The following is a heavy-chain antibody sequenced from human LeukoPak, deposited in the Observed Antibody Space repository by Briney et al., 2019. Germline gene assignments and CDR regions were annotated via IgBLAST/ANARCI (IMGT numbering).Heavy chain of an antibody. D-gene: IGHD2-2*01. Sequence: SETLSLTCTVSGGSISSDYWSWLRQPPGKGLEWIGYIYTSGSTNYNPSLKGRVTISVDTSKNQFSLKLSSVTAGDTAVYYCARLYIVVVPAAIQGWFDPWGQGTLVTVSS. J-gene: IGHJ5*02. CDR2: IYTSGST. V-gene: IGHV4-4*09. CDR1: GGSISSDY. CDR3: ARLYIVVVPAAIQGWFDP.